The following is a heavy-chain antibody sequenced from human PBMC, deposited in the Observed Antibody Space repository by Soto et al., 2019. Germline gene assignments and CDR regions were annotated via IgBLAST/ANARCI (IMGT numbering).Heavy chain of an antibody. V-gene: IGHV3-15*01. Sequence: GGSLRLSCVASGLTFTNAWMNWVRQDPGKGLECVGRIKSKTDGETTDYAAPVSGRFTISRDDSRNTLYLQMNSLKTEDTAVYYCTTDPWGNSGFDYWGQGTLVTVSS. CDR2: IKSKTDGETT. D-gene: IGHD6-19*01. J-gene: IGHJ4*01. CDR3: TTDPWGNSGFDY. CDR1: GLTFTNAW.